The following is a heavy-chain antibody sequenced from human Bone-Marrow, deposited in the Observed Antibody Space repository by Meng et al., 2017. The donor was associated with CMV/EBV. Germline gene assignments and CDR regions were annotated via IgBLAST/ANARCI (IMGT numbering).Heavy chain of an antibody. CDR1: RGSNSHYY. J-gene: IGHJ6*02. CDR2: ITHSGIT. CDR3: ARDPRKTYLYYYGVAV. V-gene: IGHV4-34*01. Sequence: SETLSLTCTVSRGSNSHYYWSWIRQPPGKGLEWIGEITHSGITRYNPSLKGRVTISIDTSKKQFFLNLTSVTAADTARYYCARDPRKTYLYYYGVAVWGPGNTVNVSS.